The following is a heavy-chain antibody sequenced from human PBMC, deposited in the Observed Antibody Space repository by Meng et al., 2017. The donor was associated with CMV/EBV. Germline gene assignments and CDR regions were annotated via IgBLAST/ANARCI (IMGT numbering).Heavy chain of an antibody. V-gene: IGHV3-74*01. CDR2: INSDGSST. J-gene: IGHJ4*02. D-gene: IGHD6-6*01. CDR3: ARDLLKGGIAARPAGMGY. CDR1: GFTFSSYW. Sequence: GGSLKISCAASGFTFSSYWMHWVRQAPGKGLVWVSRINSDGSSTSYADSVKGRFTISRDNAKNTLYLQMNSLRAEDTAVYYCARDLLKGGIAARPAGMGYWGQGTLVTVSS.